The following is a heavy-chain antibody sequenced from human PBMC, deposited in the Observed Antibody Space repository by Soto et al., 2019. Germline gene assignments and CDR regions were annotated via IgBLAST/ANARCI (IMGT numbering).Heavy chain of an antibody. V-gene: IGHV1-18*01. CDR3: ASVKPQYYDILTGPIPGDAFDI. CDR2: ISAYNGNT. J-gene: IGHJ3*02. Sequence: ASVKVSCKASGYTFTSYGISWVRQAPGQGLEWMGWISAYNGNTNYAQKLQGRVTMTTDTSISTAYMELSSLRSDDTAVYYCASVKPQYYDILTGPIPGDAFDIWGQGTMVTVSS. D-gene: IGHD3-9*01. CDR1: GYTFTSYG.